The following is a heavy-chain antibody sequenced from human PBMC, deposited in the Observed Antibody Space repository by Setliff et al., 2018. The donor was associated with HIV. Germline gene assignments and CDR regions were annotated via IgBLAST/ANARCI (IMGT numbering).Heavy chain of an antibody. CDR3: ARHANYDFWSGYWGYYFDY. D-gene: IGHD3-3*01. Sequence: LSLTCTVSGGSISSGYYYWSWIRQHPGKGLEWIGYIYYSGNPFYNPSLKTRVTISIDTSKKQVSLKLSSVTAADTAVYYCARHANYDFWSGYWGYYFDYWGQGTLVTVSS. CDR2: IYYSGNP. V-gene: IGHV4-30-4*08. CDR1: GGSISSGYYY. J-gene: IGHJ4*02.